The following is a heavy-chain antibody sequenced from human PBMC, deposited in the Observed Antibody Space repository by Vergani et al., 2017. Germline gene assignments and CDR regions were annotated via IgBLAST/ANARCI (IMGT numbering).Heavy chain of an antibody. CDR1: GGSISSGSYY. J-gene: IGHJ5*02. Sequence: QVQLQESGPGLVKPSQTLSLTCTVSGGSISSGSYYWSWLRQPAGKGLEWIGRIYTSGSTNYNPSLKSRVTISVDTSKNQFSLKLSSVTAADTAVYYCARGDDDILTGYYTGWFDPWGQGTLVTVSS. CDR2: IYTSGST. CDR3: ARGDDDILTGYYTGWFDP. D-gene: IGHD3-9*01. V-gene: IGHV4-61*02.